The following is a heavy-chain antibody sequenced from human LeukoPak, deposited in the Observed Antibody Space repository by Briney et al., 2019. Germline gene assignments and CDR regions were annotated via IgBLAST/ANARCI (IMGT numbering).Heavy chain of an antibody. CDR2: ISDDGVYT. CDR3: AKGTPRDGYNSGYFDY. D-gene: IGHD5-24*01. Sequence: GGSLRLSCAASGFTFSTYAMSWVRQAPGKGLEWVSIISDDGVYTYYAESVEGRFTISRDNSKNTPYLQMNSPRAEDTAVYYCAKGTPRDGYNSGYFDYWGQGTLVTVSS. V-gene: IGHV3-23*01. CDR1: GFTFSTYA. J-gene: IGHJ4*02.